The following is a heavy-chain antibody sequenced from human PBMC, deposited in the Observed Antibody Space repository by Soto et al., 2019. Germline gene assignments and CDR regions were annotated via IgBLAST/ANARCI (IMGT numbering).Heavy chain of an antibody. Sequence: QVQLVESGGGVVQPGRSLRLSCAASGFTFSSYGMHWVRQAPGKGLEWVAVISYDGNDNYYGDSVKGRFTVSRDNSKNTLYLQMNSLRAEDTAVYYCARDRWEQQLVLVFDYWGQGTPVIVSS. CDR3: ARDRWEQQLVLVFDY. D-gene: IGHD6-13*01. J-gene: IGHJ4*02. CDR2: ISYDGNDN. CDR1: GFTFSSYG. V-gene: IGHV3-30*03.